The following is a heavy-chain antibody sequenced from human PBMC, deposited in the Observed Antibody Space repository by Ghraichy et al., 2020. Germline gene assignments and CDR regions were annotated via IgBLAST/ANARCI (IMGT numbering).Heavy chain of an antibody. J-gene: IGHJ1*01. V-gene: IGHV1-46*03. Sequence: ASVKVSCKASGHTFTSYYIHWVRQAPGQGLEWMGVINPSGGTTSYPQNFEDRVTMTRDTSTSTVYMELSSLRSDDTAVYYCASTHFSDSVDYYYLLPHWGQGTLVTVSS. CDR1: GHTFTSYY. D-gene: IGHD3-22*01. CDR2: INPSGGTT. CDR3: ASTHFSDSVDYYYLLPH.